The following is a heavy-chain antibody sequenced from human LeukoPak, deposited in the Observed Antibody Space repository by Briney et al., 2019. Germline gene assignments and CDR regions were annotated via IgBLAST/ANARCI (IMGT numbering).Heavy chain of an antibody. CDR2: IYYSGST. Sequence: SSETLSLTCTVSGGSISSYYWSWIRQPPGKGLEWIGYIYYSGSTNYNPSLKSRVTISVDTSKNQFSLKLSSVTAADTAVYYCARVRHANYYYYYYGMDVWGQGTTVTVSS. V-gene: IGHV4-59*01. D-gene: IGHD1-1*01. CDR3: ARVRHANYYYYYYGMDV. CDR1: GGSISSYY. J-gene: IGHJ6*02.